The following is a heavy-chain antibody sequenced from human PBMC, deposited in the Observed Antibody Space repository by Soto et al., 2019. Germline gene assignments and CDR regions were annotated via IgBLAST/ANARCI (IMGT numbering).Heavy chain of an antibody. J-gene: IGHJ3*01. CDR1: GDSFSSDINS. CDR2: TYYRSKWFH. Sequence: SQTLSRTCSSSGDSFSSDINSWNWIRQSPSRGLECLGRTYYRSKWFHDYAEYVKSRITINPDTSKNQFSLELNSMTPEDTAVYYCARGNALDVWGQGTVVTVSS. CDR3: ARGNALDV. V-gene: IGHV6-1*01. D-gene: IGHD3-10*01.